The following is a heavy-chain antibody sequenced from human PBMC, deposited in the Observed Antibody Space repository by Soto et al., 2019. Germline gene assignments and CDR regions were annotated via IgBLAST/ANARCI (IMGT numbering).Heavy chain of an antibody. CDR2: IYSGDSDT. CDR3: ARLSILATVTTPFDY. J-gene: IGHJ4*02. Sequence: PGESLKISCKGSGYSVTGYWVGWVRQMSGKGLEWMGIIYSGDSDTRYSPSFQGQVTISADTSVSTAYLQWSSLKASDTAIYYCARLSILATVTTPFDYWGQGTLVTVSS. CDR1: GYSVTGYW. V-gene: IGHV5-51*01. D-gene: IGHD4-17*01.